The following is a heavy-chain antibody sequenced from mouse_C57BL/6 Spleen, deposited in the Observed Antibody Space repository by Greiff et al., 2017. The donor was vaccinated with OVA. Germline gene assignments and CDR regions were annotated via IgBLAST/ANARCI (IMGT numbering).Heavy chain of an antibody. CDR1: GYAFSSSW. CDR3: AREGGNYEAWFAY. Sequence: QVQLKESGPELVKPGASVKISCKASGYAFSSSWMNWVKQRPGKGLEWIGRIYPGDGDTNYNGKFKGKATLTADKSSSTAYMQLSSLTSEDSAVYFCAREGGNYEAWFAYWGQGTLVTVSA. V-gene: IGHV1-82*01. D-gene: IGHD2-1*01. CDR2: IYPGDGDT. J-gene: IGHJ3*01.